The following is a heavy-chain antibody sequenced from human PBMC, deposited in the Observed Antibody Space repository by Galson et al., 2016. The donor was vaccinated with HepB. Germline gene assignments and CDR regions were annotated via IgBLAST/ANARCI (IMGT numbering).Heavy chain of an antibody. CDR3: ARGTFCSGDSCYSPAFDM. V-gene: IGHV3-33*01. CDR1: GFTFSSYG. Sequence: SLRLSCAASGFTFSSYGMHWVRQAPGKGLEWVAGLCFDGSNKSYVDSVRGRFTTSRDNSKNTLYLQMNTLRAEDTAVYYCARGTFCSGDSCYSPAFDMWGQGTMVTVSS. J-gene: IGHJ3*02. D-gene: IGHD2-15*01. CDR2: LCFDGSNK.